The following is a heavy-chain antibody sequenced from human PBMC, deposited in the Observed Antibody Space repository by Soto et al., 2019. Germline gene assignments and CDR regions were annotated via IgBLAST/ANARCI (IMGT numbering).Heavy chain of an antibody. V-gene: IGHV4-4*02. CDR3: ARGSYYSDSSGYYYVGDFDN. CDR1: GGSISSSNW. D-gene: IGHD3-22*01. J-gene: IGHJ4*02. CDR2: IYHSGST. Sequence: SETLSLTCTVSGGSISSSNWWSWVRQPPGKGLEWIGEIYHSGSTNYNPSLKSRVTISVDKSKNQFSLKLSSVTAADTAVYYCARGSYYSDSSGYYYVGDFDNWGQGTLVTVSS.